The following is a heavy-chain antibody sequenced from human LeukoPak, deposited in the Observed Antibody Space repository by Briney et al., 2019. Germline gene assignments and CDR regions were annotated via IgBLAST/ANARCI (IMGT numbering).Heavy chain of an antibody. V-gene: IGHV5-51*01. CDR1: GDRFSTYW. CDR2: IWPTGSDT. D-gene: IGHD3-16*01. J-gene: IGHJ3*01. Sequence: GESLKISCKDSGDRFSTYWIAWVRQKPGKGLEWMGVIWPTGSDTTYSPSFEGQVTISVDKSVSTAYLHWSSLKASDTAIYYCARQKAGDFFDVWGQGTMVTVFS. CDR3: ARQKAGDFFDV.